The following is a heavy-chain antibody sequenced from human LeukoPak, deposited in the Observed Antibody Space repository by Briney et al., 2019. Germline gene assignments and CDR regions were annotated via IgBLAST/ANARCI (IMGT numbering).Heavy chain of an antibody. CDR2: IYYSGST. D-gene: IGHD6-6*01. V-gene: IGHV4-59*08. Sequence: SETLSLTCTVSGCSISSYYWSWFRQPPGKGLEWFGYIYYSGSTNYNPSLKSRVTISVDTSKNPSSLKLSSGTAADTAVYYCARHREQLVEPTNWFDPWGQGTLVTVSS. J-gene: IGHJ5*02. CDR1: GCSISSYY. CDR3: ARHREQLVEPTNWFDP.